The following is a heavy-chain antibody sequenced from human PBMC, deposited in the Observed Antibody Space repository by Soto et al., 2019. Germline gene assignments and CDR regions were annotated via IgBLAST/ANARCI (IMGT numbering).Heavy chain of an antibody. CDR2: IYYSGST. V-gene: IGHV4-30-4*01. J-gene: IGHJ5*02. CDR3: ARERPDGSRLDP. CDR1: GGSXSSCDYY. D-gene: IGHD6-13*01. Sequence: SETLSLTCTVSGGSXSSCDYYWCWVRQPPGKGLEWIGYIYYSGSTYYNPSLKSRVTISVDTSKNQFSLKLSSVTAADTAVYYCARERPDGSRLDPWGQGTLVTVSS.